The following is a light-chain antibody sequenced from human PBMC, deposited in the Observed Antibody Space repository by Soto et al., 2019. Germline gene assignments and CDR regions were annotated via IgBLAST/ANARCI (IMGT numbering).Light chain of an antibody. CDR3: SSYTGSATLVV. CDR1: SSDVGGNKY. CDR2: EVS. Sequence: QSALTQPASESGSPGQSITISCTGTSSDVGGNKYVSWYQQHPGKAPKLITYEVSNRPSGVSNRFSGAKSGKTASLTISGLQAEDEADYYCSSYTGSATLVVFGGGTKLTVL. V-gene: IGLV2-14*01. J-gene: IGLJ3*02.